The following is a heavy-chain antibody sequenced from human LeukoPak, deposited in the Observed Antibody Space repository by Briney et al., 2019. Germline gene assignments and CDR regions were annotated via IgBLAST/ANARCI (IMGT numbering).Heavy chain of an antibody. CDR2: ISSSSSYI. V-gene: IGHV3-21*01. D-gene: IGHD3-16*01. J-gene: IGHJ5*02. CDR1: GFTFGSYS. CDR3: ASSPSPRIMP. Sequence: GGSLRLSCAASGFTFGSYSMNWVRQAPGKGLEWVSSISSSSSYIYYADSVKGRFTISRDNAKNSLYLQMNSLRAEDTAVYYCASSPSPRIMPWGQGTLVTVSS.